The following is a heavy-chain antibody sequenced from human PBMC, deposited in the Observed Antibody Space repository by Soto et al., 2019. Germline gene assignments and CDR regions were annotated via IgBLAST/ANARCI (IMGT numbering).Heavy chain of an antibody. CDR1: GFTFGDYA. J-gene: IGHJ6*02. D-gene: IGHD3-22*01. Sequence: GGSLRLSCTASGFTFGDYAMSWFRQAPGKGLEWVGFIRSKAYGGTTEYAASVKGRFTISRDDSKSIAYLQMNSLKTEDTAVYYCKTYYYDSSGYYSGGHYYYYYGMDVWGQGTTVTVSS. CDR2: IRSKAYGGTT. CDR3: KTYYYDSSGYYSGGHYYYYYGMDV. V-gene: IGHV3-49*03.